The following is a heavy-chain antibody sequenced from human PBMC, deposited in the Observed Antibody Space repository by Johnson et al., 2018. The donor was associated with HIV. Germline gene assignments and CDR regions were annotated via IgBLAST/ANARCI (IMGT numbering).Heavy chain of an antibody. CDR2: ISYDGNNK. CDR3: AKDNLKRTRGSDAFDI. Sequence: QVLLLESGGGVVQPGRSLRLSCAGSGFTFSSYPMHWVRQPPGKGLEWVAVISYDGNNKYYADSVKGRVTISRDNSKNTLYLQMNSLRAEDTAMYYCAKDNLKRTRGSDAFDIWGQGTRVTVSS. D-gene: IGHD2-15*01. CDR1: GFTFSSYP. J-gene: IGHJ3*02. V-gene: IGHV3-30-3*01.